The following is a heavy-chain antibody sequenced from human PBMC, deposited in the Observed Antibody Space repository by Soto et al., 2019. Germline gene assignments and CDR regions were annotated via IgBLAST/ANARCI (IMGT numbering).Heavy chain of an antibody. D-gene: IGHD2-2*01. J-gene: IGHJ5*02. Sequence: QVQLVQSGAEVKKPGASVKVSCNASGYTFSSYAVQWVRQAPGQSLEWIGWIHAGNGDTKYSQKFHGRVTLTIDTSENKAYMDLSSLRSEDTAVYYCARVPRYTSDIVEVPAVMFDDWFVPWGQGTLVTVSS. CDR2: IHAGNGDT. V-gene: IGHV1-3*01. CDR3: ARVPRYTSDIVEVPAVMFDDWFVP. CDR1: GYTFSSYA.